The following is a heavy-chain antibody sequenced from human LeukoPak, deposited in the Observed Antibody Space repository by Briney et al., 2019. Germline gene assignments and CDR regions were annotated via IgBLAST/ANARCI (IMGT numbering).Heavy chain of an antibody. CDR1: GGSFSGYY. CDR3: ARSANSWYYYYGMDV. V-gene: IGHV4-34*01. Sequence: PSETLSLTCAVYGGSFSGYYWSWIRQPPGKGLEWIGEINHSGSTNYNPSLKSRVTISVDTPKNQFSLKLSSVTAADTAVYYCARSANSWYYYYGMDVWGQGTTVTVSS. CDR2: INHSGST. J-gene: IGHJ6*02. D-gene: IGHD4-23*01.